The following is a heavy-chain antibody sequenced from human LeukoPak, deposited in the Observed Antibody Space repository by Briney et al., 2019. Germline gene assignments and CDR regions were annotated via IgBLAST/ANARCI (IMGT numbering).Heavy chain of an antibody. D-gene: IGHD5-12*01. CDR3: ARQDSGYANDY. V-gene: IGHV4-34*01. J-gene: IGHJ4*02. CDR1: GGSFSGYY. CDR2: INHSGST. Sequence: SETLSLTCAVYGGSFSGYYWSWIRQPPGKGLEWIGEINHSGSTNYNPSLKSRVTISVDTSKNQCSLKLSSVTAADTAVYYCARQDSGYANDYWGQGTLVTVSS.